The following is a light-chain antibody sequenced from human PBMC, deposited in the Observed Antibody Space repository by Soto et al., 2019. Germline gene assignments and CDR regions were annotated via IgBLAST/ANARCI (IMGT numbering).Light chain of an antibody. CDR1: SNDVGGYNY. J-gene: IGLJ2*01. Sequence: QCALTQPASVSGSPGQSITISCTGTSNDVGGYNYVSWYQQHPGKAPKLMIYDVSNRPSGVSNRFSGSKSGNTASLTISGLQAEDEADYYCSSYTSSSTVVFGGGTKVTVL. V-gene: IGLV2-14*01. CDR2: DVS. CDR3: SSYTSSSTVV.